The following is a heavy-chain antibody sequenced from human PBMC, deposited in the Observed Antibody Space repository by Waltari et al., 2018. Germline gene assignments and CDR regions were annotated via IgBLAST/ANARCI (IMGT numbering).Heavy chain of an antibody. V-gene: IGHV1-69*05. CDR1: GGTFSSYA. Sequence: QVQLVQSGAEVKKPGSSVKVSCKASGGTFSSYAISWVRQAPGHGLEWMGGIILSFGPANYAQKFQGRVTITTDESTSTAYMELSSLRSEDTAVYYCAHGMSGSYHAHVYWGQGTLVTVSS. CDR3: AHGMSGSYHAHVY. D-gene: IGHD1-26*01. CDR2: IILSFGPA. J-gene: IGHJ4*02.